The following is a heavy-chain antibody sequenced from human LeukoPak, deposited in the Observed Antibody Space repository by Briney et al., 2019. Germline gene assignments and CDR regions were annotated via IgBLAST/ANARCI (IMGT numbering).Heavy chain of an antibody. J-gene: IGHJ4*02. D-gene: IGHD5-12*01. V-gene: IGHV4-31*03. CDR1: GGSISSGGYY. Sequence: SETLSLTCTVSGGSISSGGYYWSWIRQHPGKGLEWIGYIYYSGCTYYNPSLKSRVTISVDTSKNQFSLKLSSVTAADTAVYYCARGVVATIRGVYYFDYWGQGTLVTVSS. CDR2: IYYSGCT. CDR3: ARGVVATIRGVYYFDY.